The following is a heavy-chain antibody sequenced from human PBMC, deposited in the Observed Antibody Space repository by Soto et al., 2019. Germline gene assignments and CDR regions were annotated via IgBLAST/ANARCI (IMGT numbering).Heavy chain of an antibody. CDR1: RYSFTSYW. D-gene: IGHD6-19*01. Sequence: XSLKISCKGSRYSFTSYWIGWVRQMPGKGLEWMGIIXPGDYXTRYSQYFQGXXTISADKXXSTDHLQWSSLKASDTAMYYCARPDSSGWYIDYWGQGTLVTVSS. CDR3: ARPDSSGWYIDY. V-gene: IGHV5-51*01. J-gene: IGHJ4*02. CDR2: IXPGDYXT.